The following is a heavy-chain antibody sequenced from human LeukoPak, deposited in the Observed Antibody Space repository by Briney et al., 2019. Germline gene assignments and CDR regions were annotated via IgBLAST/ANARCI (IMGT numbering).Heavy chain of an antibody. CDR3: ARGDIAVAGTHFDY. CDR2: IIPILGIV. Sequence: GSSVKVSCKASGGTFSSYAISWVRQAPGQGLEWMGRIIPILGIVNYAQKFQGRVTITADKSTSTAYMELSSLRSEDTAVYYCARGDIAVAGTHFDYWGQGTLVTVSS. J-gene: IGHJ4*02. V-gene: IGHV1-69*04. CDR1: GGTFSSYA. D-gene: IGHD6-19*01.